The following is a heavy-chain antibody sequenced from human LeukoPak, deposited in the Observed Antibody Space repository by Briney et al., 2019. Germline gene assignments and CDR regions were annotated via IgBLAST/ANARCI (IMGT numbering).Heavy chain of an antibody. CDR2: ISAYNGNT. Sequence: ASVKVSCKASGYTFTSYGISWVRQAAGQGLEWMGWISAYNGNTNYAQKLQGRVTMTTDTSTSTAYMELRSLRSDDTAVYYCARGYCSSTSCYKAPLDYWGQGTLVTVSS. CDR3: ARGYCSSTSCYKAPLDY. D-gene: IGHD2-2*02. CDR1: GYTFTSYG. V-gene: IGHV1-18*01. J-gene: IGHJ4*02.